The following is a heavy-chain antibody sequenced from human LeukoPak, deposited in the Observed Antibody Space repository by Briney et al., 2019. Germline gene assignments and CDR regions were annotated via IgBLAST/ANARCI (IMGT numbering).Heavy chain of an antibody. CDR1: GDSISSGSYY. CDR3: AREEYYSDNSGYYPDF. CDR2: IYTSGST. D-gene: IGHD3-22*01. Sequence: SQTQSLTCTVSGDSISSGSYYWSWIRQPAGKGLEWIGRIYTSGSTNYNPSLKSRVTISVDTSKNQFSLKLSSVTAADTAVYYCAREEYYSDNSGYYPDFWGQGTLVTVSS. J-gene: IGHJ4*02. V-gene: IGHV4-61*02.